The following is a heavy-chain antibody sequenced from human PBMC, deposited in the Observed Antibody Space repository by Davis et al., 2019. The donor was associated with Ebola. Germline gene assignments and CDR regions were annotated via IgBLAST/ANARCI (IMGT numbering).Heavy chain of an antibody. V-gene: IGHV5-51*01. CDR3: ARAVTTFYSMDV. D-gene: IGHD4-11*01. J-gene: IGHJ6*03. CDR2: IYAGDSDT. CDR1: GYTFSRYW. Sequence: GGSLRLSCKGSGYTFSRYWIGWVRQLPGKGLEWMGIIYAGDSDTKYSPSFQGQVTISADKSISTAYLQWSSLKASDTAMYYCARAVTTFYSMDVWGKGTTVTVSS.